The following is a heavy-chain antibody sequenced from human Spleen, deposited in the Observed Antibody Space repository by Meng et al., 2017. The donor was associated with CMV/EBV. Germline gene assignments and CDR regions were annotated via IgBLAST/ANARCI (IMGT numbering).Heavy chain of an antibody. Sequence: GESLKISCAASGFTVSSSYMSWVRQAPGKGLEWVSYISSSSSTIYNADSVKGRFTISRDNAKNSLYQQMNSLRDEDTAVYYCARDRNDFWSGLYYSGVDVWGQGTTVTVSS. V-gene: IGHV3-48*02. CDR1: GFTVSSSY. CDR3: ARDRNDFWSGLYYSGVDV. J-gene: IGHJ6*02. D-gene: IGHD3-3*01. CDR2: ISSSSSTI.